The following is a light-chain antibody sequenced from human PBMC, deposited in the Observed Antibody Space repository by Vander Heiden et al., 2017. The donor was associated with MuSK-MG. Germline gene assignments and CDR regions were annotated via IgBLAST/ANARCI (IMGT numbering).Light chain of an antibody. Sequence: PGESATLSCGASESVRSRYLAWYQQKPGLAPRLLVYDASRRASGIPDRFSGGGSGTDFTLTIRRLEPEDSGVYYCQQYSNSPQTFGGGTKVEIK. V-gene: IGKV3D-20*01. J-gene: IGKJ4*01. CDR3: QQYSNSPQT. CDR2: DAS. CDR1: ESVRSRY.